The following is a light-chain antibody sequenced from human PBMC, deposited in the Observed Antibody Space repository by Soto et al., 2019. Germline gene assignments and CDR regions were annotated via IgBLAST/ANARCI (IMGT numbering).Light chain of an antibody. CDR3: QQYGSSLQIT. CDR1: QSVSSN. Sequence: EIVMTQSPATLSVSPGARATLSCRASQSVSSNLAWYQQKPGQAPRLLIYGAIYRVTGIPDRFSGSESGTDFTLTISRLEPEDFAVYYCQQYGSSLQITFGQGTRLE. V-gene: IGKV3-20*01. CDR2: GAI. J-gene: IGKJ5*01.